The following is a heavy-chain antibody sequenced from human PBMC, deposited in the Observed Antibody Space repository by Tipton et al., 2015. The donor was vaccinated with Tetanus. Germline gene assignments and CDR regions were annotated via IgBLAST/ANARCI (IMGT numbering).Heavy chain of an antibody. CDR2: ISNGNP. J-gene: IGHJ4*02. CDR1: RGPISSYY. CDR3: ARGITDGYNRRFDY. D-gene: IGHD5-24*01. V-gene: IGHV4-4*07. Sequence: TLSLTCAVSRGPISSYYWSWIRQPAGKGLEWIGHISNGNPDYSPSLKNRVTLSVDTSKNEFSLTLRSVTAADTAVYYCARGITDGYNRRFDYWGQGTLVTVSS.